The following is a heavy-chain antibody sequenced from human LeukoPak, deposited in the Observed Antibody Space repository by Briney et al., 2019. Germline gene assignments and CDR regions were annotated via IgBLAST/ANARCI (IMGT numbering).Heavy chain of an antibody. J-gene: IGHJ4*02. V-gene: IGHV1-18*01. CDR1: GYTFTSYD. CDR3: AREAAAAVYFDH. D-gene: IGHD6-13*01. Sequence: GASVMVSCKASGYTFTSYDINWVRQAPGQGLEWMGWITAYNGNTKYAQKFQDRVTMTTDTSTSTAYMELRRLRSDDTAVYYCAREAAAAVYFDHWGQGILVTVSS. CDR2: ITAYNGNT.